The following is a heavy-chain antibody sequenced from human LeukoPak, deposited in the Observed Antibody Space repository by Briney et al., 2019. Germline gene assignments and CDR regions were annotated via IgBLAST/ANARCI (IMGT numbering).Heavy chain of an antibody. V-gene: IGHV3-48*01. D-gene: IGHD5/OR15-5a*01. CDR2: IPSTSSTI. J-gene: IGHJ4*02. CDR1: GFTFSSFG. Sequence: GGSLRLSCAASGFTFSSFGMNWVRQAPGKGLEWVSYIPSTSSTIYHADSVKGRFTISRDNAKNSLYLQMNSLRVEDTAVYYCARSLSTDLDHWGQGTLVTVSS. CDR3: ARSLSTDLDH.